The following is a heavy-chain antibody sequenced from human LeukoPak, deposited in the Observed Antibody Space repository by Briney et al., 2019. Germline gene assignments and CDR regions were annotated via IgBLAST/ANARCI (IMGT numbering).Heavy chain of an antibody. D-gene: IGHD6-19*01. Sequence: ASEKLSCNASGYTFTSYGNSWVRQAPGQGHERKGWISAYNGNTNYAQKLQGRVTITTDTTTSTAYMELRSLRSDDTAVYYCARAKSRAVAATDYWGQGTLVTVSS. V-gene: IGHV1-18*01. CDR3: ARAKSRAVAATDY. J-gene: IGHJ4*02. CDR2: ISAYNGNT. CDR1: GYTFTSYG.